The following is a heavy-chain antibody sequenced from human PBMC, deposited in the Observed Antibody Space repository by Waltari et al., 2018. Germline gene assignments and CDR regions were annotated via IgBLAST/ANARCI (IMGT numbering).Heavy chain of an antibody. CDR3: ARSHSEKIWSGSIDAFDI. Sequence: QVQLVQSGAEVKKPGASVKVSCKASGYTFTSYAMHWVRQAPGQRLEWMGWINAGNGNTKYSQEFQGRVTITRDTSARTAYMELSSLRSEDMAVYYCARSHSEKIWSGSIDAFDIWGQGTMVTVSS. D-gene: IGHD3-3*01. CDR2: INAGNGNT. J-gene: IGHJ3*02. V-gene: IGHV1-3*03. CDR1: GYTFTSYA.